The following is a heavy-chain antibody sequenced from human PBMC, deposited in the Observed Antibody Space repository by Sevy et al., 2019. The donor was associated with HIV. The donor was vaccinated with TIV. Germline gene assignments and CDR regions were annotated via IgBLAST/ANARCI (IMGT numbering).Heavy chain of an antibody. CDR1: GGSISSGNYY. CDR3: ARLVREGATYPDY. CDR2: IHASGST. D-gene: IGHD1-26*01. Sequence: SETLSLTCTVSGGSISSGNYYWSWIRQPAGKGLEWLGRIHASGSTNYKSSLKSRVTMSVDTSKNQFSLRVTSVTAADTAVYYCARLVREGATYPDYWGQGTLVTVSS. J-gene: IGHJ4*02. V-gene: IGHV4-61*02.